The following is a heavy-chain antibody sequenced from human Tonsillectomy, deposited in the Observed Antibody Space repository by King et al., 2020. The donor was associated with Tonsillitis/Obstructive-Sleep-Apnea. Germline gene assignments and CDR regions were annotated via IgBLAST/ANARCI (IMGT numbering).Heavy chain of an antibody. CDR3: ARAPFRVVPHYYYYMDV. Sequence: HVQLVESGGGVVQPGRSLRLSCAASGFTFRSYAMHWVRQAPGKGLEWVAVISYDGSNTYYADSVKGRFTISRDNSKNTLYLQLNSLRAEDTAVYYCARAPFRVVPHYYYYMDVWGKGTTVTVSS. V-gene: IGHV3-30*04. CDR1: GFTFRSYA. CDR2: ISYDGSNT. D-gene: IGHD3-10*01. J-gene: IGHJ6*03.